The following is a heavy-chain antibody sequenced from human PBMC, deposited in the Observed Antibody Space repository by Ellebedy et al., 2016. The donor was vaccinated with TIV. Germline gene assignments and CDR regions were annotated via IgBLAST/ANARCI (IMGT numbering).Heavy chain of an antibody. CDR2: ISTSSSTL. V-gene: IGHV3-48*02. CDR3: VRDPAPHTSGWYYFDY. J-gene: IGHJ4*02. D-gene: IGHD6-19*01. Sequence: GESLKISXAASGFIFSTYSMNWVCQAPGKGLEWVSSISTSSSTLYYADSVRGRFTISRDNAKNSLYLQMTSLRDEDTAVYYCVRDPAPHTSGWYYFDYWGQGTLVTVSS. CDR1: GFIFSTYS.